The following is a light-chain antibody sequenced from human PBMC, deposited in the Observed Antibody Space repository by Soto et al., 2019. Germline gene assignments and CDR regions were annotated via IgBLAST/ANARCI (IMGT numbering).Light chain of an antibody. J-gene: IGKJ1*01. Sequence: DIQMTQFPSTLSASAGDRVTISCRASQSIGTSLAWYQQTPGKAPKLLIYKASILESGVPSRFSGSGSGADFTLTFSSLQPDDFATYYCQQYHTFPTFGQGTKVDIK. CDR2: KAS. CDR3: QQYHTFPT. V-gene: IGKV1-5*03. CDR1: QSIGTS.